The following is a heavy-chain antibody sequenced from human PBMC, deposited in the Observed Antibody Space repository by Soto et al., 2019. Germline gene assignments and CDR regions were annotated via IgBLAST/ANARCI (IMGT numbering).Heavy chain of an antibody. CDR2: INPNGGVT. V-gene: IGHV1-2*04. J-gene: IGHJ6*03. CDR3: ARESGGSTATLGYCYFYMCV. Sequence: QVQLVQSGAEVKRPGASVTVSCRSSGDTFNDYYIHWVRQAPGQGLEWMGWINPNGGVTEYAQKYQGWVSMTKDTSIRTVYMQLSRLRSDDTAVYCCARESGGSTATLGYCYFYMCVWGTGTTVTVSS. D-gene: IGHD1-26*01. CDR1: GDTFNDYY.